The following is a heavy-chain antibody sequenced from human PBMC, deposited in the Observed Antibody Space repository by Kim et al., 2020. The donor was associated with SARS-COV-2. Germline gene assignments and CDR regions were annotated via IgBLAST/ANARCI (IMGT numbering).Heavy chain of an antibody. V-gene: IGHV4-34*01. J-gene: IGHJ6*02. CDR1: GGSFSGYY. Sequence: SETLSLTCAVYGGSFSGYYWSWIRQPPGKGLEWIGEINHSGSTNYNPSLKSRVTISVDTSKNQFSLKLSSVTAADTAVYYCARSRGAVTTSLTKDFWGQGTTVTVSS. CDR3: ARSRGAVTTSLTKDF. CDR2: INHSGST. D-gene: IGHD4-17*01.